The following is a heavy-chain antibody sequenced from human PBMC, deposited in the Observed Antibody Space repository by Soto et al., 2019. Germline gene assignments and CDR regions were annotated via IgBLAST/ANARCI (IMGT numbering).Heavy chain of an antibody. V-gene: IGHV3-9*01. CDR2: FKWNSGDV. D-gene: IGHD3-10*01. CDR3: AKDRSSGSPYYGMDF. J-gene: IGHJ6*02. CDR1: GFTFGDYA. Sequence: SLSCAASGFTFGDYAMHWVRQVPGKGLEWVSGFKWNSGDVGYADSVKGRFTISRDNARNSLYLQMNSLRPEDTAVYYCAKDRSSGSPYYGMDFWGQGTMVTVSS.